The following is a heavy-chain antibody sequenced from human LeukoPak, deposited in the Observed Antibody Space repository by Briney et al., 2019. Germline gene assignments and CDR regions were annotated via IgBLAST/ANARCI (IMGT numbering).Heavy chain of an antibody. Sequence: ASVKVSCKASGYTFTGYYMHWVRQAPGQGLEWMGWINPNSGGTNYAQKFQGRVTMTRDTSISTAYMELSRLRSDDTAVYYCARVKQWLVPPTYYYYYMDVWGKGTTVTVSS. CDR2: INPNSGGT. J-gene: IGHJ6*03. V-gene: IGHV1-2*02. CDR3: ARVKQWLVPPTYYYYYMDV. D-gene: IGHD6-19*01. CDR1: GYTFTGYY.